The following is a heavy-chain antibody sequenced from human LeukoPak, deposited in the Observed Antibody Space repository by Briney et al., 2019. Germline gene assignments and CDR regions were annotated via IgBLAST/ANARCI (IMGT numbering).Heavy chain of an antibody. J-gene: IGHJ4*02. CDR1: GGSFSGYF. Sequence: PPETLSLTCAVYGGSFSGYFWNWIRQPPGKGLEWIGEINHSGSTSNHNPSLKSRVTMSVDTSKNQFSLKLSSVTAAGTAVYYCARKSGYARDYWGQGNLVTVSS. CDR3: ARKSGYARDY. V-gene: IGHV4-34*01. CDR2: INHSGSTS. D-gene: IGHD5-12*01.